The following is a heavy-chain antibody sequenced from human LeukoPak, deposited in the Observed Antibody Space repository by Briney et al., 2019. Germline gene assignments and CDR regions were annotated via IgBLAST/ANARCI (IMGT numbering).Heavy chain of an antibody. J-gene: IGHJ4*02. CDR3: ARAHPSIVGATTGRYFFDY. CDR2: TYYRSKWYF. V-gene: IGHV6-1*01. Sequence: SQTLSLTCAISGDSVSSTSSAWNWIRQSPSGGLEWLGRTYYRSKWYFEYAVSVKSRITINPDTSKNQFSLRLNSVTPGDTAVYYCARAHPSIVGATTGRYFFDYWGQGTLVTVSS. CDR1: GDSVSSTSSA. D-gene: IGHD1-26*01.